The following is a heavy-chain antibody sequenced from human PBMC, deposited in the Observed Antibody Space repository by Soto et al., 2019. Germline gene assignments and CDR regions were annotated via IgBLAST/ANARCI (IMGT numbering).Heavy chain of an antibody. CDR1: GFSFSSHW. CDR2: IKQDGNDK. CDR3: ARYSYSSGPQDS. V-gene: IGHV3-7*03. J-gene: IGHJ4*02. Sequence: EVQLVESGGDLVQPGGSLRLSCAASGFSFSSHWMSWVRQAPGKGLEWVANIKQDGNDKRYVDSVKGRFTISRDNAKSSLYLQMNSLRAEDKAVYYCARYSYSSGPQDSWGQGTLVTVSS. D-gene: IGHD6-19*01.